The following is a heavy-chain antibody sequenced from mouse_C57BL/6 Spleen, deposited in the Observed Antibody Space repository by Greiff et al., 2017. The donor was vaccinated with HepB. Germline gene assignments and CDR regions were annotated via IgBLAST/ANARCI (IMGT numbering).Heavy chain of an antibody. Sequence: VMLVESGAELARPGASVKMSCKASGYTFTSYTMHWVKQRPGQGLEWIGYINPSSGYTKYNQKFKDKATLTADKSSSTAYMQLSSLTSEDSAVYYCSRGARITTGEGAMDYWGQGTSVTVSS. CDR2: INPSSGYT. CDR3: SRGARITTGEGAMDY. J-gene: IGHJ4*01. D-gene: IGHD1-1*01. V-gene: IGHV1-4*01. CDR1: GYTFTSYT.